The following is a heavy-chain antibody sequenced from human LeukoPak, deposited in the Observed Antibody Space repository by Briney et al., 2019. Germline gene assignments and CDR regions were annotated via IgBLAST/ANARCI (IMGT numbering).Heavy chain of an antibody. J-gene: IGHJ1*01. CDR2: INPSGGST. Sequence: ASVKVSCKASGYTFTSYYMHWVRQPPGQGLEWMGIINPSGGSTSYAQKFQGRVTMTRDTSTSTVYMELSSLRSEDMAVYYCARDYCGGDCYPPQYFQHWGQGTLVTVSS. V-gene: IGHV1-46*01. CDR1: GYTFTSYY. CDR3: ARDYCGGDCYPPQYFQH. D-gene: IGHD2-21*02.